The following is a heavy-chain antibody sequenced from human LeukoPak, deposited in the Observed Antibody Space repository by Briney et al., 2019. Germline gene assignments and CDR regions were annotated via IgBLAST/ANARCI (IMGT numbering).Heavy chain of an antibody. V-gene: IGHV4-34*01. J-gene: IGHJ6*03. CDR1: GGSFSGYY. CDR2: INHSGST. CDR3: ARGRGGYSYDNYYYYYMDV. D-gene: IGHD5-18*01. Sequence: SETLSLTCAVYGGSFSGYYWSWIRQPQGKGLEWIGEINHSGSTNYNPSLKSRVTISVDTSKNQFSLKLSSVTAADTAVYYCARGRGGYSYDNYYYYYMDVWGKGTTVTVSS.